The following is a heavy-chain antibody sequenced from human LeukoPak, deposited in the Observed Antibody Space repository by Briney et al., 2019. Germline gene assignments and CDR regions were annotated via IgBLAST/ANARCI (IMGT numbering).Heavy chain of an antibody. Sequence: PGESLKISCKGSGYNFNIYWIGWVRQTPGKGLEWMGIIYPGDSDTRYSPSFQGQVTISVDKSISTASLQWSSLKASDTAMYYCARPYYYDTSGYYYDYWGQGTLVTVSS. J-gene: IGHJ4*02. CDR1: GYNFNIYW. V-gene: IGHV5-51*01. CDR3: ARPYYYDTSGYYYDY. D-gene: IGHD3-22*01. CDR2: IYPGDSDT.